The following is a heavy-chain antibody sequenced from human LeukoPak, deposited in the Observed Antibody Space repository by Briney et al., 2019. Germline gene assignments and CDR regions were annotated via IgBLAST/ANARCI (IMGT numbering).Heavy chain of an antibody. CDR1: GYTFTSYS. V-gene: IGHV1-18*01. D-gene: IGHD3-22*01. CDR2: ISAYNGNT. CDR3: ARENYYYDSSGYYYRAHYDY. J-gene: IGHJ4*02. Sequence: ASVKVSCKASGYTFTSYSISWVRQAPGQGLEWMGWISAYNGNTNYAQKPQGRVTMTTDTSTSTAYMELRSLRSDNTAVYYCARENYYYDSSGYYYRAHYDYWGQGTLVTVSS.